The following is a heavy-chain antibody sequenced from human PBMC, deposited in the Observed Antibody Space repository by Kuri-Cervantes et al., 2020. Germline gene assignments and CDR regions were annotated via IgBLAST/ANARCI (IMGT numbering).Heavy chain of an antibody. CDR2: IYWDDDK. CDR1: GFSLSTSGVG. D-gene: IGHD1-14*01. J-gene: IGHJ3*01. V-gene: IGHV2-5*02. Sequence: SGPTLVKPTQTLTLTCTFSGFSLSTSGVGVGWIRQPPGKALEWLALIYWDDDKRYSPSLKSRLTITKDTSKNQVVLTMTNMDPVDTATYYCAHRRERPGARDDAFDVWGQGILVTVSS. CDR3: AHRRERPGARDDAFDV.